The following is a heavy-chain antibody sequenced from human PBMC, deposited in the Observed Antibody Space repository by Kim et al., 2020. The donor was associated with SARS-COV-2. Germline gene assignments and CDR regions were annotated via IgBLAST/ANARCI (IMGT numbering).Heavy chain of an antibody. CDR1: GFTFSSYS. V-gene: IGHV3-48*04. Sequence: GGSLRLSCAASGFTFSSYSMNWVRQAPGNGLEWVSYISSSSSTIYYADSVKGRFTISRDNAKNSLYLQMNSLRAEDTAVYYCARVKDTAMVTGAFDIWGQGTMVTVSS. J-gene: IGHJ3*02. D-gene: IGHD5-18*01. CDR2: ISSSSSTI. CDR3: ARVKDTAMVTGAFDI.